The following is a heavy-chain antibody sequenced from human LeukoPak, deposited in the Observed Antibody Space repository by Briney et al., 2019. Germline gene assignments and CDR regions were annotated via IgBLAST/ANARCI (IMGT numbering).Heavy chain of an antibody. CDR3: TRGVPASSTYYYDY. J-gene: IGHJ4*02. CDR1: GFTVSNYY. CDR2: IYSGDYT. Sequence: GGSLRLSCAASGFTVSNYYMTWVRQAPGKGLEWVSVIYSGDYTYYADSVKGRFTISRDNSKNTLYLQMNGLRAEDTAVYYCTRGVPASSTYYYDYWGQGTLVTVSS. D-gene: IGHD6-13*01. V-gene: IGHV3-53*01.